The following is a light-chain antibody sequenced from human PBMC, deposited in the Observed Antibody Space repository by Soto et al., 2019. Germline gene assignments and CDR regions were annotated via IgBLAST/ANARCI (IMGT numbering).Light chain of an antibody. CDR1: QSISSS. Sequence: DIQVTQSPSSLSASVGDRVTITCRASQSISSSLIWYQQKPGKAPKFLIYAASSLQSGVPSRFSGSGSGTDFTLTISSLQPEDFATYYCQQSYSTPFTFGPGTKVDIK. CDR3: QQSYSTPFT. J-gene: IGKJ3*01. V-gene: IGKV1-39*01. CDR2: AAS.